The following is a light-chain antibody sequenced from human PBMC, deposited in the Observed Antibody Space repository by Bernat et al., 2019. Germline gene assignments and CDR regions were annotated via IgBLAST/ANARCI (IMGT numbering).Light chain of an antibody. Sequence: QAGLTQPPSVSKGLRQTATLTCTGNSSDVGNLGAAWLQQHQGHPPKLLSYRNNNRPSGISERFSASRSGNTASLTIPGLQPEDEADYYCSTWDSSLRGYVFGTGTKVTVL. V-gene: IGLV10-54*04. J-gene: IGLJ1*01. CDR1: SSDVGNLG. CDR3: STWDSSLRGYV. CDR2: RNN.